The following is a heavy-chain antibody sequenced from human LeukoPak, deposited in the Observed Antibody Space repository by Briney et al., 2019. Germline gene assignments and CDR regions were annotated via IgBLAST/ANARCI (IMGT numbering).Heavy chain of an antibody. J-gene: IGHJ4*02. CDR2: IRADAVTT. V-gene: IGHV3-23*01. CDR3: VKDDGWVQYAN. Sequence: GGSLRLSCAASGFTFDDYGMSWVRQAPGKGLEWVSGIRADAVTTYYADSVKGRFIISRDNSKNTVYLQMNSLSAEDAAVYYCVKDDGWVQYANWGQGTLVTVSS. D-gene: IGHD5-24*01. CDR1: GFTFDDYG.